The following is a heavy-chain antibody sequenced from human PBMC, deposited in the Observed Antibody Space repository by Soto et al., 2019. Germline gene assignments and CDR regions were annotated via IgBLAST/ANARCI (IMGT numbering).Heavy chain of an antibody. CDR2: IIPIFGTA. V-gene: IGHV1-69*13. Sequence: SVKVSCKASGGTFSSYAISWVRQAPGQGLEWMGGIIPIFGTANYAQKFQGRATITADESTSTAYMELSSLRSEDTAVYYCARGVGYCSSTSCPRVLETHYYYYGMDVWGQGTTVTVSS. D-gene: IGHD2-2*01. CDR3: ARGVGYCSSTSCPRVLETHYYYYGMDV. CDR1: GGTFSSYA. J-gene: IGHJ6*02.